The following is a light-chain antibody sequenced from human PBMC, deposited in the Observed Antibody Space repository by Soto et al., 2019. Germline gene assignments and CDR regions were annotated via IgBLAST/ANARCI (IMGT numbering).Light chain of an antibody. V-gene: IGLV2-14*01. Sequence: QSALTQPASVSGSPGQSITISCTGTSSDVGGYNYVSWYQQHPGKAPKLMIYDVSNRPPGVSNRFSGSKSGSTASLTISGRQAEDEADYYCSSYTNSYTRVFGTGTKLTVL. CDR1: SSDVGGYNY. CDR3: SSYTNSYTRV. J-gene: IGLJ1*01. CDR2: DVS.